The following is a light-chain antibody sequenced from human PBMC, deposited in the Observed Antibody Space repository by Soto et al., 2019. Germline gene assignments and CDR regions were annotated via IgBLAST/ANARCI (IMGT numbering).Light chain of an antibody. J-gene: IGLJ1*01. V-gene: IGLV2-23*02. CDR2: EVT. CDR1: SSDVGSYNL. Sequence: QSVLTQPASVSGSPGQSITISCTGTSSDVGSYNLVSWYRQHPGKAPKLMIYEVTKRPAGVSNRFSGSKSGNTASLTISWLQAEDEADYYCCSYAGSSTYVFGTGTKVTVL. CDR3: CSYAGSSTYV.